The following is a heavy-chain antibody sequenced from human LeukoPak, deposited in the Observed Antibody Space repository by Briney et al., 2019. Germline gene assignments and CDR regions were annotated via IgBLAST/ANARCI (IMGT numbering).Heavy chain of an antibody. V-gene: IGHV3-48*03. CDR3: AKDYVWGSYRYGPHYYYYYMDV. D-gene: IGHD3-16*02. CDR2: ISSSGTTI. Sequence: GGSLRLSCAASGFTFSSYEMNWGRQAPGKGLEWISYISSSGTTIYYADSVKGRFTISRDNSKNTLYLQMNSLRAEDTAVYYCAKDYVWGSYRYGPHYYYYYMDVWGKGTTVTISS. CDR1: GFTFSSYE. J-gene: IGHJ6*03.